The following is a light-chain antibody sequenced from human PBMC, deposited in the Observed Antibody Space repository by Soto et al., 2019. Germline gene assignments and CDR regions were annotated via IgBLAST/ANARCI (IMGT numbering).Light chain of an antibody. CDR3: QQVNSYPQT. V-gene: IGKV1-9*01. Sequence: IQLTQSPSSLSSSLGDRVTISWRASQGIGTYLAWYQQKPGKAPKLLIYAAFTLHSGVPARFSGSRSGTDVTITISSLKPEDGATYDGQQVNSYPQTFGQGTRLEIK. CDR1: QGIGTY. J-gene: IGKJ5*01. CDR2: AAF.